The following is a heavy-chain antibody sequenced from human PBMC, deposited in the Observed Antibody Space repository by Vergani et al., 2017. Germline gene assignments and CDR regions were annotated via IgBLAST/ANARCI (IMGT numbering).Heavy chain of an antibody. CDR1: GGSFSGYY. J-gene: IGHJ4*02. CDR3: ATSGYGDYYDY. D-gene: IGHD6-13*01. V-gene: IGHV4-34*01. Sequence: QVQLQQWGAGLLKPSETLSLTCAVYGGSFSGYYWSWIRQPPGKGLEWIGEINHSGSTNYNPSLKSRVTISVDTSKNQFSLKLSSVTAADTAVYYCATSGYGDYYDYLGQGTLVTVSS. CDR2: INHSGST.